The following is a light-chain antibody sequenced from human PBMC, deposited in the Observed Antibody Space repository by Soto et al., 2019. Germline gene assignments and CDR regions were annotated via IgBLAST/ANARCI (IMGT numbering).Light chain of an antibody. CDR3: CSYSRPSPYV. J-gene: IGLJ1*01. CDR2: DVT. V-gene: IGLV2-14*03. Sequence: QCVLTQPASVSGSPVQSITISCTGTSNVVGAYNYVSWYQHHPGKVPKLLIYDVTNRPSGVSDRFSGSKSGNTASLTISGLQAEDEADYYCCSYSRPSPYVFGTGTKVTVL. CDR1: SNVVGAYNY.